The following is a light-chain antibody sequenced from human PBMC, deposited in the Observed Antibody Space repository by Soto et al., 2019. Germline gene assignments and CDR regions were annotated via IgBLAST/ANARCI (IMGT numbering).Light chain of an antibody. Sequence: DIQMTPSPSSLSASVGDRVNITCRASQSVGTYLNWYRQKPGKAPNLLIYGVSSLHSGVPSRFSGSGSETDFTLTISSLQPEDFATYYCQQSYSTPPITFGQGTRLEI. CDR3: QQSYSTPPIT. CDR2: GVS. CDR1: QSVGTY. V-gene: IGKV1-39*01. J-gene: IGKJ5*01.